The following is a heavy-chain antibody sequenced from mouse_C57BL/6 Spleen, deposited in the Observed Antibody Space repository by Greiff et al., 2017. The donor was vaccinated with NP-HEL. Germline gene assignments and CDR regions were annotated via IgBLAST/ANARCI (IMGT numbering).Heavy chain of an antibody. Sequence: VQLKESGAELVRPGASVKLSCTASGFNIKDDYMHWVKQRPEQGLEWIGWIDPENGDTEYASKFQGKATRTADTSSNTAYLQLSSLTSGDTAVYYCAGNYDGRPVAYWGQGTRVTVSA. CDR3: AGNYDGRPVAY. J-gene: IGHJ3*01. D-gene: IGHD1-1*01. CDR2: IDPENGDT. V-gene: IGHV14-4*01. CDR1: GFNIKDDY.